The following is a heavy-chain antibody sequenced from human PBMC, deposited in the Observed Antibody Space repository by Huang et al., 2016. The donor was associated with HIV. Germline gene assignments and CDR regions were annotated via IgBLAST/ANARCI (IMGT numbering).Heavy chain of an antibody. D-gene: IGHD3-9*01. CDR3: ATGFDVFFDF. CDR1: EYTLTELS. J-gene: IGHJ4*02. Sequence: QVQLVQSRAEVKKPGASVKVSCKVSEYTLTELSIHWVRQPPGKGLEWMGGFCPEIGETSDAQKCQGRVTMTEDTSTETAFMELSGLRPEDTAVYYCATGFDVFFDFWGQGTLVTVSS. V-gene: IGHV1-24*01. CDR2: FCPEIGET.